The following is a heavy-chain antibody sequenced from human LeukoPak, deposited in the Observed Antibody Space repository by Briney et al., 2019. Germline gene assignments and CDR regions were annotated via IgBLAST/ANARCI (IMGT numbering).Heavy chain of an antibody. V-gene: IGHV3-23*01. J-gene: IGHJ4*02. CDR1: EFTFSNYA. CDR2: IGIYGVTT. CDR3: VKESRTAGPGYFDF. Sequence: PGGSLRLSCAASEFTFSNYAMNWVRQAPGKGLEWVSIIGIYGVTTFHADSVKGRFTISRDNSKNTLYLQMNSLRVEDSAVYYCVKESRTAGPGYFDFWGQGTLVTVSS. D-gene: IGHD6-13*01.